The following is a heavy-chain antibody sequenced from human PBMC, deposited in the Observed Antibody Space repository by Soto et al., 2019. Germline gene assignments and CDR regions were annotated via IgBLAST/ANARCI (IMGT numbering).Heavy chain of an antibody. CDR1: GGSFSGYY. J-gene: IGHJ6*02. V-gene: IGHV4-34*01. CDR3: ARVPFSTRAYYYGMDV. D-gene: IGHD2-2*01. Sequence: SETLSLTCAVYGGSFSGYYWSWIRQPPGKGLEWIGEINHSGSTNYNPSLKSRVTISVDTSKNQFSLKLSSVTAADTAVYYCARVPFSTRAYYYGMDVRGQGTTVTVSS. CDR2: INHSGST.